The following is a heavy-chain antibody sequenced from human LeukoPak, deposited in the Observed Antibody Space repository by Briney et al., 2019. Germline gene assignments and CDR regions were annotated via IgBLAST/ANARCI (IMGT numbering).Heavy chain of an antibody. V-gene: IGHV3-23*01. Sequence: PGGSLRLSCAASGFTFSSYAMSWVRQAPGKGLEWVSAISGSGGSTYYAGSVKGRFTISRDNSKNTLYLQMNSLRAEDTAVYYCARGRITMIVVVITRPSYGMDVWGQGTTVTVSS. CDR1: GFTFSSYA. J-gene: IGHJ6*02. CDR3: ARGRITMIVVVITRPSYGMDV. D-gene: IGHD3-22*01. CDR2: ISGSGGST.